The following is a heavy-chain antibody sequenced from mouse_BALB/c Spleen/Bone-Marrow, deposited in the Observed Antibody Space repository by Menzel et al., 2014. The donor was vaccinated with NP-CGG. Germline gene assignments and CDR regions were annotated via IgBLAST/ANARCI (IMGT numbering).Heavy chain of an antibody. J-gene: IGHJ2*01. D-gene: IGHD3-2*01. CDR1: GYTFTEYT. Sequence: LVESGASVKISGKSFGYTFTEYTIHWVKQSHRKSLERLGRSNPNNGGTSYNQKIKGNDTLTVDKSSSSAYVELRSLTSEDSAVYDCLRQLGLSFDYWGQGTTLTVSS. CDR3: LRQLGLSFDY. CDR2: SNPNNGGT. V-gene: IGHV1-22*01.